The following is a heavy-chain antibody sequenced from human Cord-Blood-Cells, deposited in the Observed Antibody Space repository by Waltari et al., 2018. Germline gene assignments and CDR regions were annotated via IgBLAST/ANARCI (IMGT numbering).Heavy chain of an antibody. CDR3: ARVAGYCSGGSCYFDY. D-gene: IGHD2-15*01. CDR2: A. V-gene: IGHV1-69*01. J-gene: IGHJ4*02. Sequence: ANYAQKFQGRVTITADESTSTAYMELSSLRSEDTAVYYCARVAGYCSGGSCYFDYWGQGTLVTVSS.